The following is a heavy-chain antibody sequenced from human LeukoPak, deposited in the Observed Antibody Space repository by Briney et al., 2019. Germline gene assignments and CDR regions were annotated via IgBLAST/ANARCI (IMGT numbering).Heavy chain of an antibody. CDR2: IKHDGSDS. J-gene: IGHJ4*02. D-gene: IGHD4-17*01. CDR3: ARDRRPTIYGGLDS. CDR1: GFPFSSYG. Sequence: GGSLRLSCAASGFPFSSYGMYWVRQTPDKGLQWVANIKHDGSDSFYVDSVKGRFTISRDNSENSLYLQMHSLRVGDTAMYFCARDRRPTIYGGLDSWGQGTVVTVSS. V-gene: IGHV3-7*01.